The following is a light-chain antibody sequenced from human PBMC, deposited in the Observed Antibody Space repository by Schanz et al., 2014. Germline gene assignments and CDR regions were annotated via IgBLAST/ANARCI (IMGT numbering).Light chain of an antibody. CDR1: QGISNY. CDR3: QQYYTYSPEWT. J-gene: IGKJ1*01. V-gene: IGKV1-13*02. Sequence: IQMTQSPSSLSASVGDRVTLSCRASQGISNYLAWYQQKPGKVPNLLIYDASSLETGVPLRFSGSGSGTDFTLTISSLQPDDFATFYCQQYYTYSPEWTFGPGTKVEIK. CDR2: DAS.